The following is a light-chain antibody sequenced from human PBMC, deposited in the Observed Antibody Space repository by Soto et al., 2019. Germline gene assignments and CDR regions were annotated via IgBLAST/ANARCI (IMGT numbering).Light chain of an antibody. J-gene: IGLJ1*01. CDR1: SSNLGSNH. Sequence: QSVLTQPPSASGTPGQRVTFSCSGRSSNLGSNHVYWYQQLPGTAPKLMIYEVNKRPSGVPDRFSGSKSGNTASLTVSGLQAEDEADYYCSSYAGSSNVFGTGTKLTVL. V-gene: IGLV1-47*01. CDR3: SSYAGSSNV. CDR2: EVN.